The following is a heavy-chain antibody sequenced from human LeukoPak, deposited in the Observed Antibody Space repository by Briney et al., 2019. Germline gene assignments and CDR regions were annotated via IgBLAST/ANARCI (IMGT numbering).Heavy chain of an antibody. V-gene: IGHV3-74*01. CDR3: ARMDSSGYTYFDY. CDR2: INSDGTST. J-gene: IGHJ4*02. Sequence: GGSMRLSCAASGFTFSSYWMHWVRQAPGKGLVWVSRINSDGTSTSYADSVKDRFTISRDNAKNTLYLQMSSLRAEDTAVYYCARMDSSGYTYFDYWGQGTLVTVSS. CDR1: GFTFSSYW. D-gene: IGHD3-22*01.